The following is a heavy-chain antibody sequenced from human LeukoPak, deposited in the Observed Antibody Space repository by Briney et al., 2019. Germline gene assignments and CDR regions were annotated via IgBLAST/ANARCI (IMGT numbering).Heavy chain of an antibody. Sequence: PSETLSLTCTVSGGSISSYYWTWIRQPAGKGLEWIGRIYTTGSTNYNPSLNSRVTMSVDTSKNQFSLKLSSVTAADTAVYYCARERVYYDILTGYSEPYYFDYWAQGTLVTVSS. CDR3: ARERVYYDILTGYSEPYYFDY. V-gene: IGHV4-4*07. CDR2: IYTTGST. D-gene: IGHD3-9*01. CDR1: GGSISSYY. J-gene: IGHJ4*02.